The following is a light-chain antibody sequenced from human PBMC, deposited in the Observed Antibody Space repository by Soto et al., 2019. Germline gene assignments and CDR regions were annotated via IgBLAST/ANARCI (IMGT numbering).Light chain of an antibody. CDR2: AAS. Sequence: DIQMTQSPSSLSASVGDRVTITCRASQTINNYVSWYQQKPGKAPKSLIYAASTLQRGVPTRFSGSGSGTDFTLTINSLQPEDSAIYYCQKSAKIPRTFGQGTKVDIK. V-gene: IGKV1-39*01. CDR1: QTINNY. J-gene: IGKJ1*01. CDR3: QKSAKIPRT.